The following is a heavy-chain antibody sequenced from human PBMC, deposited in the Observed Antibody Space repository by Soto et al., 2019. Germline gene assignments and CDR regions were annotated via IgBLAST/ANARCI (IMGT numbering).Heavy chain of an antibody. CDR2: IYYSGST. J-gene: IGHJ5*02. D-gene: IGHD3-9*01. CDR3: ARGASDYDILTGYYRPWWFDP. Sequence: SETLSLTCTVSGGSISSYYWSWIRQPPGKGLEWIGYIYYSGSTNYNPSLKSRVTISVDTSKNQFSLKLSSVTAADTAVYYCARGASDYDILTGYYRPWWFDPWGQGTQVT. CDR1: GGSISSYY. V-gene: IGHV4-59*01.